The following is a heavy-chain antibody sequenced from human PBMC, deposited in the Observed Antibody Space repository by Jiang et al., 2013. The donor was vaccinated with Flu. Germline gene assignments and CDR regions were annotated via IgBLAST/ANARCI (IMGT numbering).Heavy chain of an antibody. CDR1: GGSIISEKSY. D-gene: IGHD3-10*01. CDR2: IYYSGTT. J-gene: IGHJ1*01. CDR3: ASQHWDHGVGSYYMSH. V-gene: IGHV4-39*07. Sequence: GPGLVKPSETLSLRCSVSGGSIISEKSYWGWIRQPPGKGLEWIGSIYYSGTTYYNPSLKSRVTMSVDTSKKQFSLRLTSVTAADTAVYYCASQHWDHGVGSYYMSHWGQGRPGHRLL.